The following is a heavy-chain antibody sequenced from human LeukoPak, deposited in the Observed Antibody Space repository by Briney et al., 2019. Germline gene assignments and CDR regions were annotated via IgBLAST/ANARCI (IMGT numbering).Heavy chain of an antibody. Sequence: ASVKVSCKASGYTFTGYYMHWVRQAPGQGLEWMGWINPNSGGTNCAQKFQGRVTMTRDTSISTAYMELSRLRSDDTAVYYCARADYGDYGSFDYWGQGTLVTVSS. CDR1: GYTFTGYY. CDR3: ARADYGDYGSFDY. CDR2: INPNSGGT. D-gene: IGHD4-17*01. J-gene: IGHJ4*02. V-gene: IGHV1-2*02.